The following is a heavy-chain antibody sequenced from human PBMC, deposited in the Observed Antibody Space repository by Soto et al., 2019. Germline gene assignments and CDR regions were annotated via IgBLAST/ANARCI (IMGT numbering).Heavy chain of an antibody. Sequence: GGSLRLSCAASGFTFSSYAMSWVRQAPGKGLEWVSAISGSGGSTYYADSVKGRFTISRDNSKNTLYLQMNSLRAEDTAVYYCAKDTARGRYDFWSGYSMLSGMDVWGQGTTVTVSS. CDR3: AKDTARGRYDFWSGYSMLSGMDV. D-gene: IGHD3-3*01. V-gene: IGHV3-23*01. CDR2: ISGSGGST. J-gene: IGHJ6*02. CDR1: GFTFSSYA.